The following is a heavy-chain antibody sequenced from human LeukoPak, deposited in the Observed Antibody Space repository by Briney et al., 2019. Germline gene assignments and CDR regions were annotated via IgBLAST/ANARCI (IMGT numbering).Heavy chain of an antibody. V-gene: IGHV1-18*04. Sequence: GASVKVSCKASGYTFTGYYMHWVRQAPGQGLEWMGWISAYNGNTNYAQKLQGRVTMTTDTSTSTAYMELRSLRSDDTAVYYCARDLGEVGASRFDPWGQGTLVTVSS. CDR3: ARDLGEVGASRFDP. J-gene: IGHJ5*02. D-gene: IGHD1-26*01. CDR1: GYTFTGYY. CDR2: ISAYNGNT.